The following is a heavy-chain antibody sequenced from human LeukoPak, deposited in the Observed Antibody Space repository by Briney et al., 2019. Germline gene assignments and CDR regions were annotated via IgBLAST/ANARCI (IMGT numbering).Heavy chain of an antibody. CDR3: ARDPNGLYDFDY. CDR2: IDNGGTVK. CDR1: GFTFSSYA. Sequence: AGSLRLSCAASGFTFSSYAMSWVRQAPGKGLEWVSYIDNGGTVKYYTDSVKGRFIISRDNARSLVDLQMNSLRAEDTAIYYCARDPNGLYDFDYWGRGTLVTVSS. D-gene: IGHD5/OR15-5a*01. J-gene: IGHJ4*02. V-gene: IGHV3-48*03.